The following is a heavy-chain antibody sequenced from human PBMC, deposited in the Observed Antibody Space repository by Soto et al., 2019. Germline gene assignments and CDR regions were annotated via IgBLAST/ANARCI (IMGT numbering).Heavy chain of an antibody. J-gene: IGHJ5*02. CDR2: ISSSSSTI. D-gene: IGHD4-17*01. Sequence: EVQLVESGGGLVQPGGSLRLSCAASGFTFSSYSMNWVRQAPGKGLEWVSYISSSSSTIYYADSVKGRFTISRDNAKNSLYLQMNSLRDEDTAVYDCARENYGVYLNGFDPWGQGTLVTVSS. CDR3: ARENYGVYLNGFDP. CDR1: GFTFSSYS. V-gene: IGHV3-48*02.